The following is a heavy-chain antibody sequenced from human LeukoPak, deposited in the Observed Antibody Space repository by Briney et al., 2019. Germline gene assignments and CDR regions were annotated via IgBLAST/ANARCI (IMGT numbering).Heavy chain of an antibody. Sequence: SETLSLTCAVYGGSFSGYHWSWVRQPPGKGLEWIGEINHSGGTNYNPSLKSRVTISVDTSKNQFSPKLSSVTAADTAVYYCARRAAGYCTDGVCSPLWYFDLWGRGTLVTVSS. CDR1: GGSFSGYH. V-gene: IGHV4-34*01. CDR2: INHSGGT. D-gene: IGHD2-8*01. CDR3: ARRAAGYCTDGVCSPLWYFDL. J-gene: IGHJ2*01.